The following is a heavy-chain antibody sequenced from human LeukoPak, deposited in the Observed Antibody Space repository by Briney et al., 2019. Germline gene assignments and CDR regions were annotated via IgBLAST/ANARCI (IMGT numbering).Heavy chain of an antibody. CDR1: GYTFTSYD. CDR2: MNPNSGNT. V-gene: IGHV1-8*01. J-gene: IGHJ6*03. Sequence: ASVKVSCKASGYTFTSYDINWVRQATGQGLEWMGWMNPNSGNTGYAQKFQGRVTMTRNTSISTAYMELSSLRSEDTAVYYCARGSRHSSGWYNKVSSNSNPYYYYYMDVWGKGTTVTISS. CDR3: ARGSRHSSGWYNKVSSNSNPYYYYYMDV. D-gene: IGHD6-19*01.